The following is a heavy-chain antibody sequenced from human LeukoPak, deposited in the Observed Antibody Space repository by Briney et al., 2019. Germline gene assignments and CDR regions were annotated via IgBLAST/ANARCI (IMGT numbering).Heavy chain of an antibody. CDR3: AKVSTRISYQYYDFWSGYYTGGVY. J-gene: IGHJ4*02. D-gene: IGHD3-3*01. CDR2: IRYDGSNK. Sequence: GGSLRLSCAASGFTFSSYGMHWVRQAPGKGLEWVAFIRYDGSNKYYADSVKGRFTISRDNSKNTLYLQMNSLRAEDTAVYYCAKVSTRISYQYYDFWSGYYTGGVYWGQGTLVTVSS. CDR1: GFTFSSYG. V-gene: IGHV3-30*02.